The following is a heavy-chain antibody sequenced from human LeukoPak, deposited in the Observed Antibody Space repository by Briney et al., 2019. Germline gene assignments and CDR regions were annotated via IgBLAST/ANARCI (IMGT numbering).Heavy chain of an antibody. J-gene: IGHJ4*02. V-gene: IGHV3-21*01. CDR2: ISSSSSYI. CDR3: ARGGTYQPLPGY. D-gene: IGHD2-2*01. CDR1: GFTFSIYS. Sequence: PGGSLRLSCAASGFTFSIYSMNWVRQAPGKGLEWVSSISSSSSYIYYADSVKGRFTISRDNAKNSLYLQMNSLRAEDTAVYYCARGGTYQPLPGYWGQGTLVTVSS.